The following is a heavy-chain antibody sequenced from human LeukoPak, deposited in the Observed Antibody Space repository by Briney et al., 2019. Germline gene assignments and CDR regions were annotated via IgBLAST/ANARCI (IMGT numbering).Heavy chain of an antibody. D-gene: IGHD3-9*01. V-gene: IGHV4-31*03. CDR3: ARVGHDILTGYVDY. Sequence: TSETLSLTCTVSGGSISSGGYYWSWIRQHPGKGLEWIGYIYYSGSTYYNPSLKSRVTISVDTSKNQFSLKLSSVTAADTAVYYCARVGHDILTGYVDYWGQGTLVTVSS. J-gene: IGHJ4*02. CDR1: GGSISSGGYY. CDR2: IYYSGST.